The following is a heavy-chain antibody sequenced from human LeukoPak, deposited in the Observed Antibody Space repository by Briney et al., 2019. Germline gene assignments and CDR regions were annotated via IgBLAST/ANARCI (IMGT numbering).Heavy chain of an antibody. J-gene: IGHJ6*03. Sequence: SETLSLTCTVSGGSISSSSYYWGWIRQPPGKGLEWIGSIYYSGSTYYNPSLKSRVTISVDTSKNQFSLKLSSVTAADTAVYYCASGSQNGYYYYMDVWGKGTTVTVSS. CDR2: IYYSGST. V-gene: IGHV4-39*01. CDR3: ASGSQNGYYYYMDV. D-gene: IGHD1-26*01. CDR1: GGSISSSSYY.